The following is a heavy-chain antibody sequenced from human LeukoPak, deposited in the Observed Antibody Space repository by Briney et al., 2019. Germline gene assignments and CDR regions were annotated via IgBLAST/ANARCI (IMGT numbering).Heavy chain of an antibody. J-gene: IGHJ4*02. CDR2: ITSGGTTI. CDR3: ARGVSSGQPYYFDY. D-gene: IGHD6-19*01. CDR1: GITFSSYE. V-gene: IGHV3-48*03. Sequence: GGSLRLSCAASGITFSSYEMNWVRQAPGKGLEWISHITSGGTTIYYADSVKGRFTISRDNAKNSLYLQMSSLSAEDTAVYYCARGVSSGQPYYFDYWGQGTLVTVSS.